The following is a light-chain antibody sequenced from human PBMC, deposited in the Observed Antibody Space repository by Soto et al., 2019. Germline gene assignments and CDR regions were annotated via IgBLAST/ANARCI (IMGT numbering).Light chain of an antibody. CDR3: ATWDSSLSAGV. V-gene: IGLV1-51*02. Sequence: QSVLTQPPSVSAAPGQKVTISCSGSSSNIEDNYVSWYQQLPGTAPKLLIYEDTTRPSGIPDRFSGSKSGTSATLGITGPQTGDEADYSCATWDSSLSAGVFGTGTKVTVL. CDR2: EDT. CDR1: SSNIEDNY. J-gene: IGLJ1*01.